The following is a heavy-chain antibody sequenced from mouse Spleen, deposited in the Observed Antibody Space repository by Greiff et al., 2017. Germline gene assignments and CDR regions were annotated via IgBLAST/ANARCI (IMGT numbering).Heavy chain of an antibody. CDR3: ARGYYGSSRYWYFDV. V-gene: IGHV14-3*01. D-gene: IGHD1-1*01. CDR2: IDPANGNT. CDR1: GFNIKNTY. J-gene: IGHJ1*01. Sequence: EVKLVESVAELVRPGASVKLSCTASGFNIKNTYMHWVKQRPEQGLEWIGRIDPANGNTKYAPKFQGKATITADTSSNTAYLQLSSLTSEDTAIYYCARGYYGSSRYWYFDVWGAGTTVTVSS.